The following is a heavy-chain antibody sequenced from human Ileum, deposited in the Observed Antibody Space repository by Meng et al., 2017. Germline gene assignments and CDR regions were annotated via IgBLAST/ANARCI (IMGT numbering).Heavy chain of an antibody. CDR2: IHYSGSR. V-gene: IGHV4-61*01. D-gene: IGHD3-10*01. CDR1: GGSVSSASYY. J-gene: IGHJ4*02. CDR3: ARFYGSGTFEVHDY. Sequence: QGALRQSGPGPGRPQETLSLTCNVSGGSVSSASYYWSWIRQPPGKGLEWIGLIHYSGSRNYNPSLKSRVTMSVDTSKNQVSLRLTSVTAADTAVYYCARFYGSGTFEVHDYWGQGTLVTVSS.